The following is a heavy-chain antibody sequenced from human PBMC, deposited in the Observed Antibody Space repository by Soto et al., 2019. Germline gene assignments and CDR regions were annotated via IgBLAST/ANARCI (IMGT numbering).Heavy chain of an antibody. CDR2: ISWDSGSM. CDR3: AKDRSVGQQVNTFDF. V-gene: IGHV3-9*01. Sequence: GGSLRLSCVASGFTFDAYAMHWVRQVPGKDLEWVSGISWDSGSMVYADSVKGRFNISRDNAKKSLYLQMNNLRAEDTALDYCAKDRSVGQQVNTFDFWGQGTLVTVSS. J-gene: IGHJ4*02. D-gene: IGHD6-13*01. CDR1: GFTFDAYA.